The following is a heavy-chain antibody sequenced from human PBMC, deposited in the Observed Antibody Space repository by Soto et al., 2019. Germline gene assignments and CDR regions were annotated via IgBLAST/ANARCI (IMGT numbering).Heavy chain of an antibody. CDR1: GGSISSYY. J-gene: IGHJ5*02. V-gene: IGHV4-59*08. CDR2: IYYSGST. Sequence: SETLSLTCTVSGGSISSYYWSWIRQPPGKGLEWIGYIYYSGSTNYNPSLKSRVTISVDTSKNQFSLKLSSVTAADTAVYYCARLVDRSGYTSWGQGSLVTVSS. CDR3: ARLVDRSGYTS. D-gene: IGHD3-22*01.